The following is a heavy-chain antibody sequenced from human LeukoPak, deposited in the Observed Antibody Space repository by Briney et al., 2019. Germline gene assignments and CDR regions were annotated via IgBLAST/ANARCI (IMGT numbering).Heavy chain of an antibody. CDR3: AKDLYDYVWGSPFDY. D-gene: IGHD3-16*01. V-gene: IGHV3-30*18. J-gene: IGHJ4*02. CDR2: ISYDGSNK. CDR1: WFTFSSYG. Sequence: GGSLRLSCAASWFTFSSYGMHRVRQAPGKGLEWVAVISYDGSNKYYADSVKGRFTISRDNSKNTLYLQMNSLRAEDTAVYYCAKDLYDYVWGSPFDYWGQGTLVTVSS.